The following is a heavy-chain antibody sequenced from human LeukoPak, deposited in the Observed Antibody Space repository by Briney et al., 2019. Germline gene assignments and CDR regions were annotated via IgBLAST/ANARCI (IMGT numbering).Heavy chain of an antibody. Sequence: ASVKVSCKASGYTFTSYDINWVRQATGRGLEWMGWMNPNSGNTGYAQKFQGRVTMTRNTSISTAYMELSSLRSEDTAVYYCARFFYDSSGYYLGNWGQGTLVTVSS. D-gene: IGHD3-22*01. V-gene: IGHV1-8*01. J-gene: IGHJ4*02. CDR1: GYTFTSYD. CDR3: ARFFYDSSGYYLGN. CDR2: MNPNSGNT.